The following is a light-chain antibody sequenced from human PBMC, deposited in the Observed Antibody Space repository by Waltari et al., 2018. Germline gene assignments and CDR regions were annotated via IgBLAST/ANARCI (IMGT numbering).Light chain of an antibody. V-gene: IGLV2-14*03. CDR3: SSYTTSGTLV. CDR1: NSDIGGYNF. CDR2: DLN. J-gene: IGLJ2*01. Sequence: QSALTQPASVSGSPGQSITISCTGSNSDIGGYNFVSWYQQHPGKAPKLMIYDLNKRPSGVSNRFSASKSGKTASLTISGLQAEDEANYYCSSYTTSGTLVFGGGTKVTVL.